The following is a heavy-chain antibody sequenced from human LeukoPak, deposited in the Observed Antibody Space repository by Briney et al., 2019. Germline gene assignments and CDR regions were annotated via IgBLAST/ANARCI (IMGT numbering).Heavy chain of an antibody. CDR3: AKYGSGNYINYYGMDV. D-gene: IGHD1-26*01. CDR1: GFSFSSFG. CDR2: ISSDGSNQ. V-gene: IGHV3-30*18. Sequence: GGSPRLSCAASGFSFSSFGMHWVRQAPGKGLEWVAVISSDGSNQYYADSVKGRFTISRDNPKNTLYLQMNSLRAEDTAVYYCAKYGSGNYINYYGMDVWGQGTTVTVSS. J-gene: IGHJ6*02.